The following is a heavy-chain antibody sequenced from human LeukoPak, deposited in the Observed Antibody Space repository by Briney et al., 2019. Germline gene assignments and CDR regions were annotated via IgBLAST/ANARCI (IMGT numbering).Heavy chain of an antibody. CDR1: GGSISSYH. D-gene: IGHD3-10*01. J-gene: IGHJ3*02. Sequence: SETLSLTCTVSGGSISSYHWSWIRQPPGKGLEWIGYIYYNGSTNYNPSLTSRVTISVDTSKNQFSLKLSSVTASDPAVFYCARHTIFGVAPHDAFDIWGQGTIVTFCS. V-gene: IGHV4-59*08. CDR2: IYYNGST. CDR3: ARHTIFGVAPHDAFDI.